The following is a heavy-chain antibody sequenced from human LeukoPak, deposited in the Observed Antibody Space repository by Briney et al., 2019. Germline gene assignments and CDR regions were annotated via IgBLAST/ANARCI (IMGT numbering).Heavy chain of an antibody. CDR1: GGSISSGGYY. D-gene: IGHD3-16*02. CDR2: IFYSGST. J-gene: IGHJ4*02. Sequence: PSQTLSLTCTVSGGSISSGGYYWSWIRQHPGQGLEWIGYIFYSGSTNYNPSLKSRVTISVDTSKNQFSLKLSSVTAADTAVYYCARGGRLITFGGVIDNYFDYWGQGTLVTVSS. CDR3: ARGGRLITFGGVIDNYFDY. V-gene: IGHV4-31*03.